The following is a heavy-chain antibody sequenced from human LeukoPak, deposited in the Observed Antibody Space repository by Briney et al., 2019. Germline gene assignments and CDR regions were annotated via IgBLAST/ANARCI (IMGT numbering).Heavy chain of an antibody. CDR1: GFTFSSHW. CDR2: IKQDGSEQ. V-gene: IGHV3-7*01. Sequence: GGSLRLSCAASGFTFSSHWMNWVRQAPGKGLEWVANIKQDGSEQYYVDSVKGRFTVSRDNVKHSLYLEMSSLRTEDTAMYYCARDFRGLSWYFDYWGQGSLVIVSS. J-gene: IGHJ4*02. CDR3: ARDFRGLSWYFDY. D-gene: IGHD3-10*01.